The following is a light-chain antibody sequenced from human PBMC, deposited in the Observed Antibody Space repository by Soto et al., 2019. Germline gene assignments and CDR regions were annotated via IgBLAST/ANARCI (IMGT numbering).Light chain of an antibody. Sequence: AIQMTQSPSSLSASVGDRVTITCRASQGIRNDLGWFQQKPGKAPKLLIYAASSLQSGVPSRFSGSGSGTDFTLTISSLQPEDFATYYCLQDYMYPYAFGQRTKLEIK. CDR1: QGIRND. V-gene: IGKV1-6*01. CDR3: LQDYMYPYA. CDR2: AAS. J-gene: IGKJ2*01.